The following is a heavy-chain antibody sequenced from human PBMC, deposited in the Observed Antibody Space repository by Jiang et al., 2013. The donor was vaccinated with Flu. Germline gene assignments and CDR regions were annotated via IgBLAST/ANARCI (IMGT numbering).Heavy chain of an antibody. J-gene: IGHJ4*02. V-gene: IGHV5-51*01. CDR1: GYSFTSYW. CDR2: IYPGDSDT. CDR3: ARVSSLPGYYDSSGANFDY. D-gene: IGHD3-22*01. Sequence: GAEVKKPGESLKISCKGSGYSFTSYWIGWVRQMPGKGLEWMGIIYPGDSDTRYSPSFQGQVTISADKSISTAYLQWSSLKASDTAMYYCARVSSLPGYYDSSGANFDYWGQGTLVTVSS.